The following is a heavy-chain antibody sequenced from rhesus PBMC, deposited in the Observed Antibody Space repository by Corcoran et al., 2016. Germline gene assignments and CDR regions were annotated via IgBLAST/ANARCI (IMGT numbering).Heavy chain of an antibody. Sequence: PGASVKVSCMTSGYTFTFHAIKWIRPAHGQRLEWMGWKNTDTGKPTYDQAFKERLTFSLDTAISTAYLQIHSLKPEDTAGYFCARLHFAPGFDYGGQGVPVTVSS. J-gene: IGHJ4*01. CDR2: KNTDTGKP. V-gene: IGHV7-114*01. CDR3: ARLHFAPGFDY. CDR1: GYTFTFHA.